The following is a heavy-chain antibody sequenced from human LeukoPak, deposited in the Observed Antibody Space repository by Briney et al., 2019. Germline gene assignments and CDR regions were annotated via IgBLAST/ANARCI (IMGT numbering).Heavy chain of an antibody. Sequence: SETLSLTCGVSGYPINNAYYWVWIRQPPGKGLEWIGSLYHPDSTYYNPSLKGRVTMSVDTSRNQFSLGLSFVTAADTAVYYCARQYDSYFYYYLDLWGTGTTVTVSS. CDR3: ARQYDSYFYYYLDL. CDR2: LYHPDST. CDR1: GYPINNAYY. D-gene: IGHD2-2*01. V-gene: IGHV4-38-2*01. J-gene: IGHJ6*03.